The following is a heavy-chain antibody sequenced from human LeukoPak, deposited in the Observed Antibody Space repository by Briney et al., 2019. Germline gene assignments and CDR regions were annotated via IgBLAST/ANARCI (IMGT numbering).Heavy chain of an antibody. J-gene: IGHJ4*02. CDR1: GGSINSHH. Sequence: NPSETLSLTCTVSGGSINSHHWSWIRQPPGKGLEWIGYIYYSGSTNYKPSLKSRVTISVDTSKNQFSLKLTSVTAADTAVYYCARHLDIAASGTFDYWGQGTLVTVSS. CDR3: ARHLDIAASGTFDY. D-gene: IGHD6-13*01. CDR2: IYYSGST. V-gene: IGHV4-59*08.